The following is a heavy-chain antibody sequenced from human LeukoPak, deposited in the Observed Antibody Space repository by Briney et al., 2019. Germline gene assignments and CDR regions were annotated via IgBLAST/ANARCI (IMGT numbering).Heavy chain of an antibody. CDR2: IYYAGRT. CDR1: GDSINGFY. J-gene: IGHJ6*02. Sequence: PSETLSLTCTVSGDSINGFYWSWIRQPPGKGLEWVAYIYYAGRTTYNPSLKSRVTVSVDTSKNQFSLKLTSLTAADTAVYYCARQGRSSYFGMDVWGQGTTVTVSS. CDR3: ARQGRSSYFGMDV. V-gene: IGHV4-59*08. D-gene: IGHD3-3*01.